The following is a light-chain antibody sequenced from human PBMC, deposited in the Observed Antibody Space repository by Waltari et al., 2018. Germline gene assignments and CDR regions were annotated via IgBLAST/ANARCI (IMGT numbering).Light chain of an antibody. CDR2: KDT. CDR3: QSADTSGNYV. Sequence: SYEPTQTPSVSVSPGQTARITCSGDALPNKYAYWYQQKPGQAPVVVIYKDTQRPSGIPARFSGSTSGTTVTLTISGVQAEDEADYYCQSADTSGNYVFGPGTKVTVV. CDR1: ALPNKY. V-gene: IGLV3-25*03. J-gene: IGLJ1*01.